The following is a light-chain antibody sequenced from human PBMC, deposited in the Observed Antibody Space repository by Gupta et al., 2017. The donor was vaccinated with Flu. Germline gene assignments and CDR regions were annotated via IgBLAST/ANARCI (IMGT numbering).Light chain of an antibody. CDR1: QSVGTY. CDR3: QHYVNSPLT. J-gene: IGKJ4*01. CDR2: GAS. V-gene: IGKV3-20*01. Sequence: PGTLSLSPGERATLSCRASQSVGTYLAWYQQKPGQAPRLLIYGASNRATGIPDRFSGSGSGTDFILTISRLEPEDFAVYYCQHYVNSPLTFGGGTKVQIK.